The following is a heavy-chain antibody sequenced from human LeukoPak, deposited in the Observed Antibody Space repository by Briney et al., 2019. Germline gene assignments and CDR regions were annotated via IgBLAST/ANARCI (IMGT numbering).Heavy chain of an antibody. CDR3: ARDGVTRFLEWLSHYYYYMDV. J-gene: IGHJ6*03. Sequence: PSXTLSLTCTVSGYSISSGYYWGWIRQPPGKGLEWIGRIYHSGSTYYNPSLKSRVTISVDTSKNQFSLKLSSVTAADTAVYYCARDGVTRFLEWLSHYYYYMDVWGKGTTVTVSS. CDR2: IYHSGST. D-gene: IGHD3-3*01. V-gene: IGHV4-38-2*02. CDR1: GYSISSGYY.